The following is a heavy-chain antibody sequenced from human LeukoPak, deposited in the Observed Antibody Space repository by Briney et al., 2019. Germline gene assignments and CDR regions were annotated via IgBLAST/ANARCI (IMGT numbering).Heavy chain of an antibody. V-gene: IGHV4-31*03. D-gene: IGHD5-24*01. CDR2: ICYSGSS. CDR1: GGSINNGGYY. Sequence: SETLSLTCTVSGGSINNGGYYWSWIRQHPGKGLEWIRYICYSGSSYYNPSLRSRVTISVDTSKNHFSLKLSSVTAADTAVYYCARNRDGYNSFDYWGQGTLVTVSS. CDR3: ARNRDGYNSFDY. J-gene: IGHJ4*02.